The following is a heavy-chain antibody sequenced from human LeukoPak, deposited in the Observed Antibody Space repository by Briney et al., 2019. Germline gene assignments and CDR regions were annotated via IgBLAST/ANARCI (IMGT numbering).Heavy chain of an antibody. D-gene: IGHD2-2*01. CDR1: GGTFSSYA. CDR2: INAGNGNT. V-gene: IGHV1-3*01. Sequence: ASVKVSCKASGGTFSSYAISWVRQAPGQRLEWMGWINAGNGNTKYSQKFQGRVTITRDTSASTAYMELSSLRSEDTAVYYCARVHCSSTSCYLGEFDPWGQGTLVTVSS. CDR3: ARVHCSSTSCYLGEFDP. J-gene: IGHJ5*02.